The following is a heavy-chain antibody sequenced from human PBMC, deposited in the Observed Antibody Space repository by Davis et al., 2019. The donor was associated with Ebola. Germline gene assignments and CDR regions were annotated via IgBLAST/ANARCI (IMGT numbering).Heavy chain of an antibody. Sequence: GESLKISCAASGFTFSSYWMHWVRQAPGKGLVWVSRINSDGSSTSYADSVKGRLTISRDNSQNTLYLQMNSLRAEDTAVYYCARAPSGYSSSFDYWGQGTLVTVSS. J-gene: IGHJ4*02. CDR3: ARAPSGYSSSFDY. CDR2: INSDGSST. D-gene: IGHD6-13*01. CDR1: GFTFSSYW. V-gene: IGHV3-74*01.